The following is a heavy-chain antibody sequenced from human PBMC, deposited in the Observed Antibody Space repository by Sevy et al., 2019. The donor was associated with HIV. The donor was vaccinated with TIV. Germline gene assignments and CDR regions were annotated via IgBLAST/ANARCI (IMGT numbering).Heavy chain of an antibody. CDR3: AKRRDSNYVLYLGY. D-gene: IGHD4-4*01. Sequence: GGSLRLSCAASGFPFSSYAMSWVRQAPGKGLEWVSTLIGGGSRTYYADSVTGRFIISRDNSRNTLYLQMNSLRAEDTAVYYCAKRRDSNYVLYLGYWGQGTLVTVSS. CDR1: GFPFSSYA. V-gene: IGHV3-23*01. J-gene: IGHJ4*02. CDR2: LIGGGSRT.